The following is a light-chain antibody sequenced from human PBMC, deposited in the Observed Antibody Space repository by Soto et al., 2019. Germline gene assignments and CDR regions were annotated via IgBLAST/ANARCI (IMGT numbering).Light chain of an antibody. CDR2: RAS. V-gene: IGKV3-15*01. CDR1: QSVSDN. Sequence: EVLMTQSPDTLYVSPGERVTLSCRASQSVSDNLAWYQQKPGQGPRLLVYRASTRTLGIPARLSGSESGTEFTLTISSLQSEDFAVYYCQQYNSWPITFGQGARLEIK. J-gene: IGKJ5*01. CDR3: QQYNSWPIT.